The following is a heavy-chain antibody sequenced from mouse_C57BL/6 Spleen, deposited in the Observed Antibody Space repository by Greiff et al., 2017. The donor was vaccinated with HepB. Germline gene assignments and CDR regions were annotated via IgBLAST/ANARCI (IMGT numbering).Heavy chain of an antibody. D-gene: IGHD4-1*02. Sequence: EVQLQQSGPELVKPGASVKISCKASGYTFTDYYMNWVKQSHGKSLEWIGDINPNNGGTSYNQKFKGKATLTVDKSSSTAYMELRSLTSEDSAVYYCAVLNWDFDYWGQGTTLTVSS. CDR2: INPNNGGT. CDR1: GYTFTDYY. V-gene: IGHV1-26*01. J-gene: IGHJ2*01. CDR3: AVLNWDFDY.